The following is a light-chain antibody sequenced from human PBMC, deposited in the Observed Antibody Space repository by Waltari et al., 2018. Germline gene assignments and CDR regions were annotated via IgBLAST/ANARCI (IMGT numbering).Light chain of an antibody. V-gene: IGLV2-14*01. CDR1: TTDVGGYTY. CDR2: EVS. CDR3: SSYTSSSTYVV. J-gene: IGLJ2*01. Sequence: QSALTHPASLSGSPCQSITISCTGTTTDVGGYTYVPWYQPPPGKAPKLMIYEVSNRPSGVSNRFSGSKSGNTASLTISGLQAEDEADYYCSSYTSSSTYVVFGGGTKLTVL.